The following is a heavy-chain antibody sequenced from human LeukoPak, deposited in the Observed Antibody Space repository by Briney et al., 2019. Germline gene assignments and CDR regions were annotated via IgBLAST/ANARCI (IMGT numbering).Heavy chain of an antibody. CDR1: GGSISSYY. CDR3: ARGGKDYNWNYKQGYWYFDL. Sequence: SETLSLTCTVSGGSISSYYWSWIRQLAGKGLEWIGRIYTSGSTNYNPSLKSRVTMSVDTSKNQFSLKLSSVTAADTAVYYCARGGKDYNWNYKQGYWYFDLWGRGTLVTVSS. V-gene: IGHV4-4*07. CDR2: IYTSGST. J-gene: IGHJ2*01. D-gene: IGHD1-7*01.